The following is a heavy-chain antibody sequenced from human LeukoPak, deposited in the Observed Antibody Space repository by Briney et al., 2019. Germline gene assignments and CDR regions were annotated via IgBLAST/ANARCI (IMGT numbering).Heavy chain of an antibody. CDR1: GFTFDDYA. CDR3: AKGGVGVYYDSSGSQTFDY. Sequence: PGGSLRLSCAVSGFTFDDYAMHWVRQAPGKGLEWVSGISWNSGSIGYADSVKGRFTISRDNAKNSLYLQMNSLRAEDTALYYCAKGGVGVYYDSSGSQTFDYWGQGTLVTVSS. V-gene: IGHV3-9*01. CDR2: ISWNSGSI. D-gene: IGHD3-22*01. J-gene: IGHJ4*02.